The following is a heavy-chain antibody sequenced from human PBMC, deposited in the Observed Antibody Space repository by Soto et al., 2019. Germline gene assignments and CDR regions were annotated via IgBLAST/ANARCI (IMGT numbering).Heavy chain of an antibody. Sequence: YKVSGPTLVTPTQTLTLTCSFSGFSLTTDGEGVGWVRQPPGKALEWLALIYWSDSKRYSPSLKNRLTVTKDDSKNQVLLTMTNMDPVDTATYYCIHRRRDAGPNGDYWGQGTLVTVSS. D-gene: IGHD3-16*01. CDR2: IYWSDSK. J-gene: IGHJ4*02. CDR3: IHRRRDAGPNGDY. CDR1: GFSLTTDGEG. V-gene: IGHV2-5*01.